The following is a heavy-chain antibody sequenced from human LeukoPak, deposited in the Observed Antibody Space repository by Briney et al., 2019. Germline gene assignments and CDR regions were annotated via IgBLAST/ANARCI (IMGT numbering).Heavy chain of an antibody. CDR1: GGSFSGYY. CDR2: INHSGST. CDR3: ARVADLGGMY. D-gene: IGHD1-14*01. Sequence: PSETLSLTCAVYGGSFSGYYWSWIRQPPGKGLEWIGEINHSGSTNYNPSLKSRVTISVDTSKNQFSLKLSSVTAADTAVYYCARVADLGGMYWGQGTLVTVSS. J-gene: IGHJ4*02. V-gene: IGHV4-34*09.